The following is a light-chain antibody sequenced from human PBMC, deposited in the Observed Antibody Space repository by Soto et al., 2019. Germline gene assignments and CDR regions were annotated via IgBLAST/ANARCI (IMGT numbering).Light chain of an antibody. Sequence: DIQITQSPSSLSSSXXXXXXXXXXASQSISSYLNWYQQKPGKAPKALIYAASTLQSGVPSRFSGSGSGRDFTLTINWLQPEDFATYYCQQSYSTPWTFGQGTKVDIK. J-gene: IGKJ1*01. CDR2: AAS. CDR1: QSISSY. CDR3: QQSYSTPWT. V-gene: IGKV1-39*01.